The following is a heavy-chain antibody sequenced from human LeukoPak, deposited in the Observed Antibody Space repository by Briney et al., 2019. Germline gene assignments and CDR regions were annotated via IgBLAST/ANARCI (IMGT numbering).Heavy chain of an antibody. CDR2: INAGNGNT. V-gene: IGHV1-3*01. CDR1: GYIFTSYA. CDR3: TRVLGLKDDY. J-gene: IGHJ4*02. D-gene: IGHD3/OR15-3a*01. Sequence: ASVKVSCKASGYIFTSYAIYWVRQAPGQRLEWMGWINAGNGNTRYSQKFQGRVTVTRDTSASTAYMELSSLSSEDTAVYYCTRVLGLKDDYWGQGTLVTVSS.